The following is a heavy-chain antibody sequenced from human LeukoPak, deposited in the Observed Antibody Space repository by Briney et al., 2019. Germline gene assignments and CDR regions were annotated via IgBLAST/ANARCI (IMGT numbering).Heavy chain of an antibody. D-gene: IGHD6-19*01. CDR3: ARSSVAVAGIVYFDY. CDR2: INHSGST. J-gene: IGHJ4*02. V-gene: IGHV4-34*01. CDR1: GGSFSGYY. Sequence: SETLSLTCAVYGGSFSGYYWSWIRQPPGKGLEWIGEINHSGSTNYNPSLKSRVTISVDTSKNQFSLKLSSVTAADTAVYYCARSSVAVAGIVYFDYWSQGTLVTVSS.